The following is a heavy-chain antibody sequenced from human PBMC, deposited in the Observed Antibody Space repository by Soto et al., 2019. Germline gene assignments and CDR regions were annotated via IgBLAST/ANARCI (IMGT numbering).Heavy chain of an antibody. J-gene: IGHJ2*01. V-gene: IGHV4-34*01. D-gene: IGHD3-22*01. CDR2: INHSGST. CDR3: ARDRYYYDSSGYPGYFDL. Sequence: SETLSLTCAVYGGSFSGYYWSWIRQPPGKGLEWIGEINHSGSTNYNPSLKSRVTISVDTSKNQFSLKLSSVTAADTAVYYCARDRYYYDSSGYPGYFDLWGRGTLVTVSS. CDR1: GGSFSGYY.